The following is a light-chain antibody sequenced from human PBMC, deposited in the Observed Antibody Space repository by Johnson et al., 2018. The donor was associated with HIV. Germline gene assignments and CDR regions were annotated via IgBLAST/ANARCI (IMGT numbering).Light chain of an antibody. CDR2: DNN. V-gene: IGLV1-51*01. J-gene: IGLJ1*01. Sequence: QSVLTQPPSVSAAPGQKVTISCSGSSSNIGNNYVSWYKQMPGTAPKLLIYDNNKRPSGIPDRFSGSKSGTSATLGITGLQTGDEADYYCGTGDSSLRAGFFGTGTKVTVL. CDR3: GTGDSSLRAGF. CDR1: SSNIGNNY.